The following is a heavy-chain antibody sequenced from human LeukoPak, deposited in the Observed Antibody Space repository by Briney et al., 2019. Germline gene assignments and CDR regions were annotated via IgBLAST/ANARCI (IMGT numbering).Heavy chain of an antibody. CDR1: GFTFSDYY. J-gene: IGHJ4*02. Sequence: GGSLRLPCAASGFTFSDYYMSWIRQAPGKGLEWVSYISSSSSYTNYADSVKGRFTISRDNAKNSLYLQMNSLRAEDTAVYYCARVRLNDILTGYYTGAYYFDYWGQGTLVTVSS. CDR3: ARVRLNDILTGYYTGAYYFDY. CDR2: ISSSSSYT. V-gene: IGHV3-11*06. D-gene: IGHD3-9*01.